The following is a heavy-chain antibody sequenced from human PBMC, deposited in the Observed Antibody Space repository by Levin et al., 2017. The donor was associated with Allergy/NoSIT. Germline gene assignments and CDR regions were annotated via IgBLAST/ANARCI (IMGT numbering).Heavy chain of an antibody. CDR2: ISYDGSNK. V-gene: IGHV3-30*18. Sequence: PGGSLRLSCAASEFTFNTYGMHWVRQPPGKGLEWVAVISYDGSNKYYTDSVKGRFTISRDNSKNTLFLQMNSLRAEDTAVYYCAKKSSGTFYETPDYWGQGTLVTVSS. J-gene: IGHJ4*02. CDR1: EFTFNTYG. D-gene: IGHD1-26*01. CDR3: AKKSSGTFYETPDY.